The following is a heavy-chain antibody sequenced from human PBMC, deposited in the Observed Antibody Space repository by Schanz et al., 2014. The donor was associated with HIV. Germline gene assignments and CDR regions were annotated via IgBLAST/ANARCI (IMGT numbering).Heavy chain of an antibody. D-gene: IGHD2-15*01. CDR3: ARNQYQMLPFDF. CDR2: INPTNGKT. Sequence: QVQLVQSGAEVEKPGASAKVSCKASGYSFTGYYIHWVRQAPGRGLEWMGWINPTNGKTFYTQKFRGRVTMTRDTSVNTASMEVSRLMSDDTAVYYCARNQYQMLPFDFWGQGTLVTVSS. CDR1: GYSFTGYY. V-gene: IGHV1-2*02. J-gene: IGHJ4*02.